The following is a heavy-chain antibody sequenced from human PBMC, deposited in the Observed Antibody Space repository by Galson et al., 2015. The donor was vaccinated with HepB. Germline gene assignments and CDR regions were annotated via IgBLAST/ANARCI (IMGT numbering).Heavy chain of an antibody. D-gene: IGHD6-13*01. CDR3: ARDQGEQQLPHYYSYYGMDV. CDR2: ISSSSSTI. CDR1: GFTFSSYS. Sequence: SLRLSCAASGFTFSSYSMNWVRQAPGKGLEWVSYISSSSSTIYYADSVKGRFTISRDNAKNSLYLQMNSLKDEDTAVYYCARDQGEQQLPHYYSYYGMDVWGQGTTVTVSS. J-gene: IGHJ6*02. V-gene: IGHV3-48*02.